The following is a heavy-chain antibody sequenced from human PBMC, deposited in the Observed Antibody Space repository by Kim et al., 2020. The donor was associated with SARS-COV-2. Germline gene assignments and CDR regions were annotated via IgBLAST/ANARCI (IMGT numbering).Heavy chain of an antibody. CDR1: GFTFSNYW. CDR2: IKKDGSLK. J-gene: IGHJ4*02. Sequence: GGSLRLSCAASGFTFSNYWMTWVRQAPGKGLEWVANIKKDGSLKYYVYSVRGRFTVPRDNDKTSLYLLMNSLRVEDTGIYYCVSKSTGWGQGTLVTVSS. V-gene: IGHV3-7*01. CDR3: VSKSTG.